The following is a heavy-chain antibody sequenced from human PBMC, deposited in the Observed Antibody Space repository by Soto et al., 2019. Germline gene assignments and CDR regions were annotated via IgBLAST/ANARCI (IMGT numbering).Heavy chain of an antibody. CDR3: ARANSYGYNNWFDP. D-gene: IGHD5-18*01. Sequence: ASVKVSFKASGYTFTGYYMHWVRQAPGQGLEWMGWINPNSGGTNYAQKFQGWVTMTRDTSISTAYMELSRLRSDDTAVYYCARANSYGYNNWFDPWGQGTLVTVSS. CDR2: INPNSGGT. V-gene: IGHV1-2*04. J-gene: IGHJ5*02. CDR1: GYTFTGYY.